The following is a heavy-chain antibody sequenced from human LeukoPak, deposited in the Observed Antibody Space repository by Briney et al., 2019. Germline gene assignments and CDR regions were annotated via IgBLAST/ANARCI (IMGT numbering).Heavy chain of an antibody. CDR3: ARGPAISYYSMDV. D-gene: IGHD2-2*01. J-gene: IGHJ6*03. Sequence: QAGGSLRLSCAASGFTFSTYGMHWVRQAPGKGLEWVTFIRYDGRNKYYADSVKGRFTISRDNSKNTVFLQMNSLRAEDMTLYYCARGPAISYYSMDVWGKGTTVTVSS. CDR2: IRYDGRNK. CDR1: GFTFSTYG. V-gene: IGHV3-30*02.